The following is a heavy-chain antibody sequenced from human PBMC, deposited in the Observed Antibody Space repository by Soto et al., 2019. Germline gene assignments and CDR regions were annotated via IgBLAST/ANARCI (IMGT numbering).Heavy chain of an antibody. D-gene: IGHD2-8*01. J-gene: IGHJ4*02. CDR3: ARGNGHNSVTFDY. CDR1: GFTFSNYG. V-gene: IGHV3-33*01. Sequence: VQLVESGGGVVQTGRSLSLSCAASGFTFSNYGMHWVRQAPGKGLEWVAVIWYDGSNKYYGDSVKGRFTISRYNSKNTLYLQMNSLRAEDTAGYYWARGNGHNSVTFDYWGQGTLVTLSS. CDR2: IWYDGSNK.